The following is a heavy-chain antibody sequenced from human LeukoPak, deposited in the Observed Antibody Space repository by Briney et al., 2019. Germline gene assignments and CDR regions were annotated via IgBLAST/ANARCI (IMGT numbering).Heavy chain of an antibody. J-gene: IGHJ4*02. CDR2: ISSGGST. CDR3: AKDLDDRN. V-gene: IGHV3-53*01. Sequence: GGSLRLSCAASGFTVSSNYLSWVRQAPGKGLEWVSLISSGGSTYYADSVKGRFTISRDNSKKTLYLQMNSLRAEDTAVYYCAKDLDDRNWGQGTLVTVSS. CDR1: GFTVSSNY. D-gene: IGHD3-16*01.